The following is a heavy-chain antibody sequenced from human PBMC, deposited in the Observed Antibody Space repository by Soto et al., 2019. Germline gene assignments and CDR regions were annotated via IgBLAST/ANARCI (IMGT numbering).Heavy chain of an antibody. CDR3: SRDLGWEACYIDY. CDR1: GFTFSSYS. D-gene: IGHD1-26*01. Sequence: PGGSLRLSCAASGFTFSSYSMNWVRQAPGKGLEWISYISSSSSTIYYADSVKGRFTMSRDNAKNSVYLQMNSLRAEDTAVYYCSRDLGWEACYIDYRGQRKLVTVSS. V-gene: IGHV3-48*01. J-gene: IGHJ4*02. CDR2: ISSSSSTI.